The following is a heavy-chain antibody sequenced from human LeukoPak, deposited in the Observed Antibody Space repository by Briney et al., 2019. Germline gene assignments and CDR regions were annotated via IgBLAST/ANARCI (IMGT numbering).Heavy chain of an antibody. J-gene: IGHJ5*02. D-gene: IGHD3-10*01. CDR1: VGSPRVS. CDR2: IYYSAST. CDR3: ARSLWFGEGGFWFDP. V-gene: IGHV4-59*13. Sequence: SGPLSLPCIVPVGSPRVSNGRGSPRPPERGGGRMGYIYYSASTNYNPYLKSRVTISVDTSKNQFSLKLSSVTAADTAVYYCARSLWFGEGGFWFDPWGQGTLVTVSS.